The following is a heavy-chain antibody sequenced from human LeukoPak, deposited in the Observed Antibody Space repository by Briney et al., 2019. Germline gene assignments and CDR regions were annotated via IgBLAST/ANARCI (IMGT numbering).Heavy chain of an antibody. CDR3: ARAEGDYWSSYYSLDY. D-gene: IGHD3-3*01. J-gene: IGHJ4*02. CDR1: GFTFSSYW. Sequence: GGSLRLSCAASGFTFSSYWMHWVRQAPGKGLVWVSRINGDGSSTTYADSVKGRFTISRDNAKNTLYLQMNSLRAEDTAVYYCARAEGDYWSSYYSLDYWGQGTLVTVSS. V-gene: IGHV3-74*01. CDR2: INGDGSST.